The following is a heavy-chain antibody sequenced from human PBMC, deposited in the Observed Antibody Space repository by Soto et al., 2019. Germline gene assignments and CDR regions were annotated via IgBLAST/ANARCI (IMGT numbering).Heavy chain of an antibody. D-gene: IGHD1-1*01. Sequence: PSETLSLTCALYGGCFDAYYWSWIRQAPGKGLEWIGRIYATGTTDYNPSLKSRVMMSVYTSKKQFSLKLRSVTAADTAVYYCVRDGTKTLRDWFDPWGQGISVTVSS. V-gene: IGHV4-59*10. J-gene: IGHJ5*02. CDR3: VRDGTKTLRDWFDP. CDR1: GGCFDAYY. CDR2: IYATGTT.